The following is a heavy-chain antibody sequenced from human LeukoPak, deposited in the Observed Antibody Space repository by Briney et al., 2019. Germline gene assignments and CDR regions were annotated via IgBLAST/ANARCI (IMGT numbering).Heavy chain of an antibody. Sequence: GGTLRLSCAASGFTFSNYGMSWVRQAPGKGLEWVSAISGSGGSTYYADSVKGRFTISRDNAKNSLYLQMNSLRAEDTAVYYCATAAAGYKYGYYFDYWGQGTLVTVSS. J-gene: IGHJ4*02. CDR2: ISGSGGST. CDR3: ATAAAGYKYGYYFDY. CDR1: GFTFSNYG. D-gene: IGHD6-13*01. V-gene: IGHV3-23*01.